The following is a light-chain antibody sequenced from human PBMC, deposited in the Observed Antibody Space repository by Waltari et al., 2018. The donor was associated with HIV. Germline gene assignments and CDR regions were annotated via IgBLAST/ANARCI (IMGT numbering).Light chain of an antibody. CDR2: GAS. Sequence: EIVLTQSPGTLSLSPGERATLSCRASQTVGSSHLAWYQQKPGQAPRLRIYGASSSAADIPDRFSGSGSGTDFTLTIGTLEPEEFAVYYCQQYATSPWTFGQGTKVEI. CDR3: QQYATSPWT. J-gene: IGKJ1*01. CDR1: QTVGSSH. V-gene: IGKV3-20*01.